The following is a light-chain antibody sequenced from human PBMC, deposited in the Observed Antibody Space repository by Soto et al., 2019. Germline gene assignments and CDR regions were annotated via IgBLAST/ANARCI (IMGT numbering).Light chain of an antibody. CDR1: QSISGW. CDR2: VAS. CDR3: QQYDTAPET. J-gene: IGKJ1*01. V-gene: IGKV1-5*01. Sequence: DIQMTQSPSTLSASVGDRLTISCRASQSISGWLAWYQQKPGKAPNLLIYVASNLQSGVPSRFSGSGSGTEFGLSVSSLQTDDFATYYCQQYDTAPETFGQGTKVDIK.